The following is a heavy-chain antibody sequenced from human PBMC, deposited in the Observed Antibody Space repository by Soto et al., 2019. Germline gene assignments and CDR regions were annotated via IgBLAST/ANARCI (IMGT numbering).Heavy chain of an antibody. J-gene: IGHJ6*03. V-gene: IGHV3-49*03. Sequence: GGSLRLSCTASGFTFGDYAMSWFRQAPGKGLEWVGFIRSKAYGGTTEYAASVKGRFTISRDDSKSIAYLQMNSLKTEDTAVYYCTRLSGSSSSWLFDYYYMDVWGKGTTVTVSS. D-gene: IGHD6-6*01. CDR2: IRSKAYGGTT. CDR1: GFTFGDYA. CDR3: TRLSGSSSSWLFDYYYMDV.